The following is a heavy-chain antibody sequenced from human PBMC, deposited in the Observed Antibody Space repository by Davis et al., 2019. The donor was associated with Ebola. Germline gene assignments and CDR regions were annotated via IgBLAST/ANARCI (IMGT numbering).Heavy chain of an antibody. D-gene: IGHD4-11*01. Sequence: SETLSLTCTVSGGSISSSSYYWGWIRQPPGKGLEWIGYIHYSGSTNNNPSLKSRVTLSVDTSNNQVSLKLRSVTAADTAVYYCAIQYSNGWFDPWGQGTLVTVSS. J-gene: IGHJ5*02. CDR2: IHYSGST. CDR1: GGSISSSSYY. CDR3: AIQYSNGWFDP. V-gene: IGHV4-61*05.